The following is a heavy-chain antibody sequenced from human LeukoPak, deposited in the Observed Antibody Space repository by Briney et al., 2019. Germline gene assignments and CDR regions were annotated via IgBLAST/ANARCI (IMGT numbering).Heavy chain of an antibody. CDR3: ARTVGTYGDF. CDR1: GFTFSSYG. Sequence: GGSLRLSCVASGFTFSSYGMHWVRQAPGKGLEWVAFISYDGSNENIADSVKGRFIISRDNSKNTLYLQMNSLRAGDTAVYYCARTVGTYGDFWGQGTLVTVSS. J-gene: IGHJ4*02. V-gene: IGHV3-30*03. D-gene: IGHD3-10*01. CDR2: ISYDGSNE.